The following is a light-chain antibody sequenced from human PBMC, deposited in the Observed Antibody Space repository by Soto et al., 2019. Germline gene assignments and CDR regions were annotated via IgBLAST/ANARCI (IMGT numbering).Light chain of an antibody. CDR3: CSYAGSSIFVV. Sequence: QSALTQPASVSGSPGQSITISCTGTSSDVGSYNLVSWYQHHPGKAPKLIIYEGSKRPSGVSNRFSGSSSGNTASLTISGLQAEDEADYYCCSYAGSSIFVVFGGGTKLTVL. V-gene: IGLV2-23*03. CDR2: EGS. CDR1: SSDVGSYNL. J-gene: IGLJ2*01.